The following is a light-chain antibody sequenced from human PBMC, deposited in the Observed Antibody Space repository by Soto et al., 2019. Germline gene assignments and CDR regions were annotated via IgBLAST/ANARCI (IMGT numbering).Light chain of an antibody. V-gene: IGKV3-11*01. CDR3: QQRGNWPPIT. CDR2: DAS. CDR1: QSVRSY. J-gene: IGKJ5*01. Sequence: EIVLTQSPDTLSLSPGERATLSCRASQSVRSYLAWYQQKPGQAPRLLIYDASNRATGIPARFSGSGSGTDFTLTISSLEPEDFAVYFCQQRGNWPPITFGQGTRLEIK.